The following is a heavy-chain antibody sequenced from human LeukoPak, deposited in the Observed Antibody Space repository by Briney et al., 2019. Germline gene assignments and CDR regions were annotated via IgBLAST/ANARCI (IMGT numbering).Heavy chain of an antibody. D-gene: IGHD3-22*01. Sequence: PGGSLRLSCVASGFKFGGYVMGWVRQAPGKGLEWVSSISASGDTTYYTDSVKGRFTLSRDNSRNTLYLHMNSLRADDPTVYYFAKDPYYYETSGFLSGGYFDYWGQGTLVTVSS. CDR1: GFKFGGYV. CDR3: AKDPYYYETSGFLSGGYFDY. V-gene: IGHV3-23*01. J-gene: IGHJ4*02. CDR2: ISASGDTT.